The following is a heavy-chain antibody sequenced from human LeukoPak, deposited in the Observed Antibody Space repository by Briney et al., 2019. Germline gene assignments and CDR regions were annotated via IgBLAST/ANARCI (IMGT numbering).Heavy chain of an antibody. CDR2: IYPGDSDT. CDR3: ASLNAGYSGYPPLNNWFDP. V-gene: IGHV5-51*01. CDR1: GYSFSTYW. J-gene: IGHJ5*02. D-gene: IGHD5-12*01. Sequence: GESLKISCKGSGYSFSTYWIGWVRQMPGKGLEWMGIIYPGDSDTRYSPSFQGQVTISADKSISTAYLQWSSLKASDTAMYYCASLNAGYSGYPPLNNWFDPWGQGTLVTVSS.